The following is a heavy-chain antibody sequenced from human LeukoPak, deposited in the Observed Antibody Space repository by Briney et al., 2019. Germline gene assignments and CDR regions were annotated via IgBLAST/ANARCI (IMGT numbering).Heavy chain of an antibody. D-gene: IGHD2-8*01. V-gene: IGHV3-30-3*01. CDR3: ARALLTSYYYGMVV. J-gene: IGHJ6*02. CDR2: ISYDGSNK. Sequence: GRSLRLSCAASGFTFSSYAMHWVRQAPGKGLEWVAVISYDGSNKYYADSVKGRFTISRDNSKNTLYLQMNSLRAEGTAVYYCARALLTSYYYGMVVWGQGTTVTVSS. CDR1: GFTFSSYA.